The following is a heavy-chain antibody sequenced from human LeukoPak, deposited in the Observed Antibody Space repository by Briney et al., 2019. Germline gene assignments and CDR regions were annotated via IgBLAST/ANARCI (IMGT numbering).Heavy chain of an antibody. D-gene: IGHD3-16*01. CDR1: GVTFSSYT. Sequence: GGSMRLSCAASGVTFSSYTMNWVRQAPGKGLEWVSSISSGSSYIYYADSVKGRFTISRDNAKNSLYLQMSNLRAEDTAVYFCARGGGLDVWGQGATVTVSS. V-gene: IGHV3-21*04. CDR2: ISSGSSYI. J-gene: IGHJ6*02. CDR3: ARGGGLDV.